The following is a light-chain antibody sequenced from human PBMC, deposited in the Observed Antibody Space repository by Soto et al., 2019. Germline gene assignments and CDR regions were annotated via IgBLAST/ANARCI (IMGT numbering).Light chain of an antibody. Sequence: EIVLTQSPGTLSLSPGERATLSCRASQSVSSSYLAWYQQKPGQAPRLLIYGASSRATGIPDRFCGSGSGTDFTLTISRLEPEDFAVYYCQQYCSSLLTFGGGTKVEIK. J-gene: IGKJ4*01. V-gene: IGKV3-20*01. CDR1: QSVSSSY. CDR2: GAS. CDR3: QQYCSSLLT.